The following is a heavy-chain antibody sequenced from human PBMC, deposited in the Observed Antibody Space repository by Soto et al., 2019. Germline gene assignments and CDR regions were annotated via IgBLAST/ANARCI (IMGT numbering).Heavy chain of an antibody. CDR3: AKDLLRPGRAYGMDV. CDR1: GFTFSSYG. Sequence: QVQLVESGGGVVQPGRSLRLSCAASGFTFSSYGMHWVRQAPGKGLEWVAVISYDGSNKYYADSVKGRFTISRDNSKNTPYLQMNSLRPEDTAVYYCAKDLLRPGRAYGMDVWRQGTTVTVSS. D-gene: IGHD6-25*01. J-gene: IGHJ6*02. V-gene: IGHV3-30*18. CDR2: ISYDGSNK.